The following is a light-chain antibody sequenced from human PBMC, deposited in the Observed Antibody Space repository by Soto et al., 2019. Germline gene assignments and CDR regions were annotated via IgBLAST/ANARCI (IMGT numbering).Light chain of an antibody. CDR1: HDIKKY. J-gene: IGKJ4*01. Sequence: DLQMTQSPSSLSASVGDRVTITCQASHDIKKYLNWYQQKAHKVPKLLIHDASTLASGVPSRFTGGGSGTDFTLTINNLQPEDVATYYCQQFDDLPLTFGGGTKVDI. CDR2: DAS. V-gene: IGKV1-33*01. CDR3: QQFDDLPLT.